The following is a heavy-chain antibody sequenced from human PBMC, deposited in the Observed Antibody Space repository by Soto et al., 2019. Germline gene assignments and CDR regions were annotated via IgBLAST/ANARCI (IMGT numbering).Heavy chain of an antibody. D-gene: IGHD5-12*01. CDR3: AREGSYSAYNFAHGIQLWSFDF. J-gene: IGHJ4*02. V-gene: IGHV4-4*07. Sequence: NPSETLSLTCTVSGGSISSYYWSWIRQPAGKGLEWIGRIYTSGSTNYNPSLKSRVTMSVDTSKNHFSLNLSSVTAADMAVYYCAREGSYSAYNFAHGIQLWSFDFWGQGALVTVSS. CDR1: GGSISSYY. CDR2: IYTSGST.